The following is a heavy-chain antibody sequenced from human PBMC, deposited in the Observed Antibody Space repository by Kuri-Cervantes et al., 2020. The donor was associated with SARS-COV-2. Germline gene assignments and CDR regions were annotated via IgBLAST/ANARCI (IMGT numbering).Heavy chain of an antibody. CDR1: GFTFSGSA. Sequence: GGSLRLSCAASGFTFSGSAMHWVRQASGKGLEWVGRIRSKANSYATAYAASVKGRFTISRDDSKNTAYLQMNSLKTEDTAVYYCAEDSGSGFWSGYWSWGKLSGKHWFDPWGQGTLVTVSS. D-gene: IGHD3-3*01. V-gene: IGHV3-73*01. CDR3: AEDSGSGFWSGYWSWGKLSGKHWFDP. CDR2: IRSKANSYAT. J-gene: IGHJ5*02.